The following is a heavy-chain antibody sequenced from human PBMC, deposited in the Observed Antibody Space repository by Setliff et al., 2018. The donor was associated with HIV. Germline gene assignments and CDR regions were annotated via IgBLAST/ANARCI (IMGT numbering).Heavy chain of an antibody. V-gene: IGHV4-39*01. CDR1: GGSVSDTSYY. D-gene: IGHD1-7*01. J-gene: IGHJ4*02. CDR3: ARHHELTAHGLFDS. Sequence: SETLSLTCTVSGGSVSDTSYYWGWIRQPPGKGLEWLANVYYSGGTYYNPSLNSRVTISVDTSKNQFSLKLTSVTAADTAVYYCARHHELTAHGLFDSWGQGTLVTVS. CDR2: VYYSGGT.